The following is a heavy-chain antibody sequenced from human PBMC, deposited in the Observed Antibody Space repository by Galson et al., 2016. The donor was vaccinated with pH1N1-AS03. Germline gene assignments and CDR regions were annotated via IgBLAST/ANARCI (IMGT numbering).Heavy chain of an antibody. V-gene: IGHV3-11*01. CDR2: ISTAGITT. D-gene: IGHD1-1*01. J-gene: IGHJ4*02. CDR1: GFRFIDYW. Sequence: SLRLSCAASGFRFIDYWMTWVRQAPGKGLEWISFISTAGITTHYADSVKGRLTISRDNANNSLYLEMTSLRPEDTAIYYCARNWNYFNLWGQGVLVTVSS. CDR3: ARNWNYFNL.